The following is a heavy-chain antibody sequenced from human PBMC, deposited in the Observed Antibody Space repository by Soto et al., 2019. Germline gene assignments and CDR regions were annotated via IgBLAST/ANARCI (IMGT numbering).Heavy chain of an antibody. CDR1: GGSISSSSYY. V-gene: IGHV4-39*01. J-gene: IGHJ6*02. CDR2: IYYSGST. D-gene: IGHD3-10*02. Sequence: SETLSLTCTVSGGSISSSSYYWGWIRQPPGKGLEWIGSIYYSGSTYYNPSLKSRVTISVDTSKNQFSLKLSSVTAADTAVYYCARQICCSGYCYVMDVWGQGTTVIVSS. CDR3: ARQICCSGYCYVMDV.